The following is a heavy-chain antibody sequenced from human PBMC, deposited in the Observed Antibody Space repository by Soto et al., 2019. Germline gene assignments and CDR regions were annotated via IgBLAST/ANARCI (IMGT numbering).Heavy chain of an antibody. CDR3: AREGVTMVRERDDDAFDI. J-gene: IGHJ3*02. D-gene: IGHD3-10*01. CDR1: GYTFTSYG. CDR2: ISAYNGNT. Sequence: ASVKVSCKASGYTFTSYGISWVRQAPGQGLEWMGWISAYNGNTNYAQKLQGRVTMTTDTSMSTAYMELRSLRSDDTAVYYCAREGVTMVRERDDDAFDIWGQGTMVTVS. V-gene: IGHV1-18*01.